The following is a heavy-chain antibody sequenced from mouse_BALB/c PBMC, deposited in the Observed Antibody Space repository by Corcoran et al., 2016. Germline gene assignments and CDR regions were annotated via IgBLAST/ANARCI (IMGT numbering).Heavy chain of an antibody. D-gene: IGHD2-4*01. CDR2: INPYNGAT. J-gene: IGHJ1*01. CDR3: SIDYDYWYFDV. V-gene: IGHV1-26*01. Sequence: EVQLQQSGPELVKPGASVKISCKASGYSFTGYYMHWVKQSHVKSLEWIGRINPYNGATSYNQNFKDKASLTVDKSSSTAYMELHSLTSEDSAVYYCSIDYDYWYFDVWGAGTTVTVSS. CDR1: GYSFTGYY.